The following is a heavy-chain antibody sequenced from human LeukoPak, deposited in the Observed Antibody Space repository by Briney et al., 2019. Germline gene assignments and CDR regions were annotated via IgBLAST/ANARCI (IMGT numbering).Heavy chain of an antibody. J-gene: IGHJ4*02. Sequence: PGGSLRLSCAASGLTFSTYGMHWVRQAPGKGLEWVALTRFDGINKYNPGSVQGRFSISRDNSRNTVYLQMNNLRPEDTAIYHCARDDGSGSYPGGYWGQGTLVSVSS. CDR3: ARDDGSGSYPGGY. CDR1: GLTFSTYG. CDR2: TRFDGINK. V-gene: IGHV3-30*02. D-gene: IGHD3-10*01.